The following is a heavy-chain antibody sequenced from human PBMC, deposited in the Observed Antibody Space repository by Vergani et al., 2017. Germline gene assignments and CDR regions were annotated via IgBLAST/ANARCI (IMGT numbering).Heavy chain of an antibody. CDR2: IASSDTTV. CDR1: GFFFSDYY. Sequence: QVQLVESGGGLVKPGGSLRLSCTASGFFFSDYYMSWLRQAPGKGLEWISYIASSDTTVYYADSVKGRFTISRDNAKNSLYLQMNSLRAEDMALYYCAKTYSGSYWTGAFDIWGQGTMVTVSS. J-gene: IGHJ3*02. CDR3: AKTYSGSYWTGAFDI. D-gene: IGHD1-26*01. V-gene: IGHV3-11*01.